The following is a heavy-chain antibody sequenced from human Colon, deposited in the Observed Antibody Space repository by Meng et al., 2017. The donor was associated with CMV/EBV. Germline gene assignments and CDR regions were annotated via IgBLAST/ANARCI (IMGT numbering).Heavy chain of an antibody. J-gene: IGHJ4*02. CDR3: GRGRSHGEVDY. CDR2: IFYSGTT. Sequence: SETLSLTCTVSGVSMTSYYLNWIRQPPGKGLEWIGNIFYSGTTSYNPPLKSRVIISVDRSKNQFSLNLRSVTAADTAMYYCGRGRSHGEVDYWGQGTLVTVSS. CDR1: GVSMTSYY. V-gene: IGHV4-59*01. D-gene: IGHD4-17*01.